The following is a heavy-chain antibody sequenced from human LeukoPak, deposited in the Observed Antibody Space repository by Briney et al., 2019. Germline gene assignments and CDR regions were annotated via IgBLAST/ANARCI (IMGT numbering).Heavy chain of an antibody. CDR2: ISTSGITR. CDR1: GFTFSTYT. V-gene: IGHV3-48*01. J-gene: IGHJ4*02. D-gene: IGHD3/OR15-3a*01. CDR3: ARDLGRTFDY. Sequence: PGGSLRLSCAASGFTFSTYTMNWVRQAPGKGQEWVSYISTSGITRYYADSVMGRFTISRDNAKNSLYLQMNSLRAEDTAVYYCARDLGRTFDYWGQGTLVTVSS.